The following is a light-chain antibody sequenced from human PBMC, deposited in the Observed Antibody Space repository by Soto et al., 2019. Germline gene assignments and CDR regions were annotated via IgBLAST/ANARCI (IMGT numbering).Light chain of an antibody. J-gene: IGLJ2*01. Sequence: QSVLTQLPSVSAAPGKKVTISCSGTIFDVGNNFVSWYQHFPGTAPKLLIYDDDRRPSGIPDRFSASKSGTSATLRIARVQTGDEADYYCASWDTDVSAVFGGGTKLTVL. CDR1: IFDVGNNF. CDR3: ASWDTDVSAV. V-gene: IGLV1-51*01. CDR2: DDD.